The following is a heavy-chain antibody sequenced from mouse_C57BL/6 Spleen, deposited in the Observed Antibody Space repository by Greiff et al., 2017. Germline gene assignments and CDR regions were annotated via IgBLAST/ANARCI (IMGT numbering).Heavy chain of an antibody. CDR3: ARRNYYGSSPLFDY. D-gene: IGHD1-1*01. CDR2: INPNNGGT. J-gene: IGHJ2*01. V-gene: IGHV1-18*01. CDR1: GYTFTDYN. Sequence: VQLQQSGPELVKPGASVKIPCKASGYTFTDYNMDWVKQSHGKSLEWIGDINPNNGGTIYNQKFKGKATLTVDKSSSTAYMALRSLTSEDTAVYYCARRNYYGSSPLFDYWGQGTTLTVSS.